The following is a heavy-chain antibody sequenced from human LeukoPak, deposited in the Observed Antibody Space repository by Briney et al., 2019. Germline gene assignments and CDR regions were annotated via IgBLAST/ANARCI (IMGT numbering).Heavy chain of an antibody. D-gene: IGHD3-22*01. CDR2: IYYSGST. Sequence: SETLSLTCTVSGGSISSSSYYWGWIRQPPGKGLEWIGSIYYSGSTYYNPSLKSRVTLSVDTSKNQFSLKLSSVTAADTAVYYCARSPDSDRLDYWGQGTLVTVSS. J-gene: IGHJ4*02. V-gene: IGHV4-39*07. CDR1: GGSISSSSYY. CDR3: ARSPDSDRLDY.